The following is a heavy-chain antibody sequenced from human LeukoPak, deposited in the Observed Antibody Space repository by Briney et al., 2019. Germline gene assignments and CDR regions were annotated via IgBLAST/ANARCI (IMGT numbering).Heavy chain of an antibody. J-gene: IGHJ4*02. D-gene: IGHD3-22*01. CDR1: GGSFSGYY. CDR2: INHSGST. Sequence: SETLSLTCAVYGGSFSGYYWSWIRQPPGKGLEWIGEINHSGSTNYNPSLKSRVTISVDTSKNQFSLKLSSVAAADTAVYHCASPVDYYYDSSGYYLYWGQGTLVTVSS. V-gene: IGHV4-34*01. CDR3: ASPVDYYYDSSGYYLY.